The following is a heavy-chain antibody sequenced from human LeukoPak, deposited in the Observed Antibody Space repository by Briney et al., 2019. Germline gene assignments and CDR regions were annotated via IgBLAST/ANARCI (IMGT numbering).Heavy chain of an antibody. CDR2: ISAYNGNT. CDR3: ARDHHSSSWYGGHYYYYGMDV. D-gene: IGHD6-13*01. J-gene: IGHJ6*02. Sequence: ASVKVSCKASGYTFTSYGISWVRQAPGQGLEWMGWISAYNGNTNYAQKLQGRVTMTTDTSTSTAYMELRSQRSDDTAVYYCARDHHSSSWYGGHYYYYGMDVWGQGTTVTVSS. CDR1: GYTFTSYG. V-gene: IGHV1-18*01.